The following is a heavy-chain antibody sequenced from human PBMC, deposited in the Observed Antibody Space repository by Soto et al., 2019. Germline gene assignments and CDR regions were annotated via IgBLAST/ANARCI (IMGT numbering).Heavy chain of an antibody. CDR1: GDTFTFYS. CDR2: INPILSMS. CDR3: TAYMELSSLRSEATAIYYCASSYGSGYRAFDY. D-gene: IGHD1-7*01. V-gene: IGHV1-69*02. Sequence: QVQLVQSGAEVKRPGSSVKVSCKASGDTFTFYSINWVRQAPGLGLEWMGRINPILSMSNYAQRLEGRVSXXXXPPTXXYPHRFQGSAPXTXDXXTSTAYMELSSLRSEATAIYYCASSYGSGYRAFDYWGQGALVTVSS. J-gene: IGHJ4*02.